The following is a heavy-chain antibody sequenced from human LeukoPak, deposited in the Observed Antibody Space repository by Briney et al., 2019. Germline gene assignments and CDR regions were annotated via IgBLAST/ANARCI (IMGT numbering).Heavy chain of an antibody. CDR2: IYPGDSDT. CDR1: GYNFSNYW. Sequence: SGESLKISCLGSGYNFSNYWIGWVRQMPGKGLEWMGIIYPGDSDTRYSPSFQGQVTIPADKSISTAYLQWSSLKAPDTAMYYCARSVMARGVYWFDPWGQGTLVIVSS. D-gene: IGHD3-10*01. J-gene: IGHJ5*02. V-gene: IGHV5-51*01. CDR3: ARSVMARGVYWFDP.